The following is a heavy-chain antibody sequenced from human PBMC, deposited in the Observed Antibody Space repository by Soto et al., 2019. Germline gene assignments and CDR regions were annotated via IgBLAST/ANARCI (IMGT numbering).Heavy chain of an antibody. V-gene: IGHV3-48*04. CDR2: ISSSSSTI. CDR1: GFTFSSYS. CDR3: ARVSSWFGELFNSFDY. Sequence: GGSLRLSCAASGFTFSSYSMNWVRQAPGKGLEWVSYISSSSSTIYYADSVKGRFTISRDNAKNSLYLQMNSLRAEDTAVYYCARVSSWFGELFNSFDYWGQGTLVTVSS. D-gene: IGHD3-10*01. J-gene: IGHJ4*02.